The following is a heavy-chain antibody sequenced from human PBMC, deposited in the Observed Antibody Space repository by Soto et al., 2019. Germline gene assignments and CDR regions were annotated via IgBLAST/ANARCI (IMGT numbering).Heavy chain of an antibody. Sequence: GGSLRLSCAASGFTFSSYAMSWVRQAPGKGLEWVSAISGSGGSTYYADSVKGRFTISRDNSKNTLYLQMNSLRAEDTAVYYCATPLTPYSSGWSGVDYWGQGTLVTVSS. CDR1: GFTFSSYA. CDR2: ISGSGGST. CDR3: ATPLTPYSSGWSGVDY. D-gene: IGHD6-19*01. V-gene: IGHV3-23*01. J-gene: IGHJ4*02.